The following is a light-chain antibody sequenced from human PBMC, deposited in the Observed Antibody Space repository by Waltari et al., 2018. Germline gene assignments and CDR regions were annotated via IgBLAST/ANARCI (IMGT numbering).Light chain of an antibody. CDR2: QDS. CDR3: QAWDSTTAE. J-gene: IGLJ2*01. CDR1: KLGNKY. V-gene: IGLV3-1*01. Sequence: SYELTQPPSVSVSPGQTASITCSGNKLGNKYAFWYQQKPGQSPVLVIYQDSTRPSGIPERFSGSNSGNTATLTISGTQAMDEADYYCQAWDSTTAEFGGGTKLTVL.